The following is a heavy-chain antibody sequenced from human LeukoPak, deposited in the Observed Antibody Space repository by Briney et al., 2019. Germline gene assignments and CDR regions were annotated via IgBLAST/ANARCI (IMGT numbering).Heavy chain of an antibody. V-gene: IGHV3-7*04. CDR3: ARHRLRGEVATIPFY. CDR2: IKQDGSEK. D-gene: IGHD5-24*01. J-gene: IGHJ4*02. CDR1: GLTFSSYW. Sequence: GGSLRLSCAASGLTFSSYWMSWVRQAPGKGLEWVANIKQDGSEKYYVDSVKGRFTISRDNAKNSLYLQMNSLRAEDTAVYYCARHRLRGEVATIPFYWGPGTLVTVSS.